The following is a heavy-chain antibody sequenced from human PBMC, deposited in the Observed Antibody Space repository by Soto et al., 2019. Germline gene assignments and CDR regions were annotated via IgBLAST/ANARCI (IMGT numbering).Heavy chain of an antibody. CDR3: ARELNYYDSSGYYPGDAFDI. Sequence: ASETLSLTCTVSGGSISSYYWSWIRQPPGKGLEWIGYIYYSGSTNYNPSLKSRVTISVDTSKNQFSLKLSSVTAADTAVYYCARELNYYDSSGYYPGDAFDIWGQGTMVTVSS. D-gene: IGHD3-22*01. V-gene: IGHV4-59*01. CDR1: GGSISSYY. CDR2: IYYSGST. J-gene: IGHJ3*02.